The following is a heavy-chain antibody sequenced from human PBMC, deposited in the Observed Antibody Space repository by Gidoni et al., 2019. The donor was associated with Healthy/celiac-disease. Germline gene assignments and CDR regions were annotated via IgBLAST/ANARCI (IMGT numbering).Heavy chain of an antibody. CDR1: GGPFSSYT. J-gene: IGHJ4*02. V-gene: IGHV1-69*02. CDR2: IIPILGIA. D-gene: IGHD5-12*01. Sequence: QVQLVQSGAEVKKPGSSVKVSCKASGGPFSSYTISWVRQAPGQGLEWMGRIIPILGIANYAEKFQGRVTITADKSTSTAYMELSSLRSEDTAVYYCARLPGDRMVATSHFDYWGQGTLVTVSS. CDR3: ARLPGDRMVATSHFDY.